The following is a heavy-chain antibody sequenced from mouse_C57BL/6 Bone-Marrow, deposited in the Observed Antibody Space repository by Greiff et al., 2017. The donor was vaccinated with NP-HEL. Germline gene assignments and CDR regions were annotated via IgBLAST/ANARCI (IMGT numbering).Heavy chain of an antibody. D-gene: IGHD1-1*01. CDR3: ARHGSSLAY. Sequence: EVKLMESGGGLVQPGGSLKLSCAASGFTFSDYGMAWVRQAPRKGPEWVAFLSNLAYSIYYADTVTGRFTISRENAKNTLYLEMSSLRSEDTAMYYCARHGSSLAYWGQGTLVTVSA. V-gene: IGHV5-15*01. CDR2: LSNLAYSI. J-gene: IGHJ3*01. CDR1: GFTFSDYG.